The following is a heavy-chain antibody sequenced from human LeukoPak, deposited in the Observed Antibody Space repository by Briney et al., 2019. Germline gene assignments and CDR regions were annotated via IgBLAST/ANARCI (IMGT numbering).Heavy chain of an antibody. CDR2: ISGSGGST. CDR3: AKVGKGYYGFPDSFDY. CDR1: GFSVSGYW. V-gene: IGHV3-23*01. J-gene: IGHJ4*02. Sequence: PGGSLRLSCAVSGFSVSGYWMTWVRQAPGKGLEWVSAISGSGGSTYYADSVKGRFTISRDNSKSTLYLQMNSLRAEDTAVYYCAKVGKGYYGFPDSFDYWGQGTLVTVSS. D-gene: IGHD3-10*01.